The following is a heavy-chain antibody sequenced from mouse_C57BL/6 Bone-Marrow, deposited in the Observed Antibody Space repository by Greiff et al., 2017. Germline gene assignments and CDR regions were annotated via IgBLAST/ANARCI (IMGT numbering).Heavy chain of an antibody. D-gene: IGHD2-10*01. CDR2: IWRGGST. V-gene: IGHV2-5*01. CDR3: AKTFYGNYWYFDV. CDR1: GFSLTSYG. Sequence: VKLMESEPGLVQPSQSLSITCTVSGFSLTSYGVHWVRQSPGKGLEWLGVIWRGGSTDYNAAFMSRLSITKDNSKSQVFFKMNSLQADDTAIYYCAKTFYGNYWYFDVWGTGTTVTVSS. J-gene: IGHJ1*03.